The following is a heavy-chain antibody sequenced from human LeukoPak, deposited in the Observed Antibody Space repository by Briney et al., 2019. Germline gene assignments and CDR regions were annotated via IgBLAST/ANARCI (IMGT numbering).Heavy chain of an antibody. Sequence: PSETLSLTCTVSGGSISSGGYYWSWIRQHPGKGLEWIGYIYYSGSTYYNPSLKSRVTISVDTSKNQFSLQLNSVTPEDTAVYYCARNWRDAFDIWGQGTMVTVSS. J-gene: IGHJ3*02. CDR3: ARNWRDAFDI. V-gene: IGHV4-31*03. CDR1: GGSISSGGYY. CDR2: IYYSGST. D-gene: IGHD1-1*01.